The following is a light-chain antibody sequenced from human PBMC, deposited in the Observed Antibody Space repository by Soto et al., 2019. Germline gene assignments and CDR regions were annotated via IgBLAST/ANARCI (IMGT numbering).Light chain of an antibody. CDR3: QQYNNWPKT. V-gene: IGKV1-8*01. J-gene: IGKJ1*01. Sequence: AIRMTQSPSSLSASTGDRVTITCRASQGISSYLALYQQKPGKAPKLLIYAASTLQSGVPSRFSGSGSGTEFTLTISSLQSEDFAVYYCQQYNNWPKTFGQGTKVDVK. CDR1: QGISSY. CDR2: AAS.